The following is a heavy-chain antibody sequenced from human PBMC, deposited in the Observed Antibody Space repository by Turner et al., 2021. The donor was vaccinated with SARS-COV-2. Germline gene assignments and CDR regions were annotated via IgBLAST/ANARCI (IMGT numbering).Heavy chain of an antibody. V-gene: IGHV3-74*01. D-gene: IGHD5-18*01. CDR2: VNPAGGST. Sequence: EVQLVESGGGLVQPGGSLRLSCAASGFNFNSYWMHWVRQAPGKGLVWISRVNPAGGSTTYADSVRGRFTISRDNTNNTLYLQMNSLRVDDTAVYYCAKGASQHFDYWGQGTLVTVSS. CDR1: GFNFNSYW. J-gene: IGHJ4*02. CDR3: AKGASQHFDY.